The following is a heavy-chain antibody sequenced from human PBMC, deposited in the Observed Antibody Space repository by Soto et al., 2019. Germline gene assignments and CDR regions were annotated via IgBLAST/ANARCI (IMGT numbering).Heavy chain of an antibody. CDR2: IYYSGST. CDR1: GGSISSGGYY. V-gene: IGHV4-31*03. J-gene: IGHJ6*02. Sequence: QVQLQESGPGLVKPSQTLSLTCTVSGGSISSGGYYWSWIRQHPGKGLEWIGYIYYSGSTYYTPSLKRRVTIPVDPSKNQFSLKLSSVTAADTALYYCAGWWDFWSGYYPFGGMDVWGQGTTVTVSS. D-gene: IGHD3-3*01. CDR3: AGWWDFWSGYYPFGGMDV.